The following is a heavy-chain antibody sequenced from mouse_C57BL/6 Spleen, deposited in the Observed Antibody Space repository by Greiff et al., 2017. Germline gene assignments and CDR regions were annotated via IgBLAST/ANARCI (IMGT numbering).Heavy chain of an antibody. J-gene: IGHJ1*03. D-gene: IGHD1-1*01. Sequence: QVQLQQSGAELVKPGASVKLSCKASGYAFSSYWMNWVKQRPGKGLEWIGQIYPGDGDTNANGKFKGKATLTADKSSSTAYMQLSSLTSEDSAVYYCARWDYGSSYWYFDVWGTGTTVTVSS. CDR1: GYAFSSYW. CDR2: IYPGDGDT. CDR3: ARWDYGSSYWYFDV. V-gene: IGHV1-80*01.